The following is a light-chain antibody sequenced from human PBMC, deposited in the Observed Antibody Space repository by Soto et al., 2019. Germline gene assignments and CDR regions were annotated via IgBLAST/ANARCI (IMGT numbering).Light chain of an antibody. CDR2: DVS. CDR1: SSDIGNYNY. CDR3: CSYAGSFIVV. V-gene: IGLV2-11*01. Sequence: SALTQPRSVSGSPGQSVTISCTGTSSDIGNYNYVSWYQQYPGKAPKLIIYDVSKRPSGIPDRFFGSKFGNTASLTISGLQAEDEADYYCCSYAGSFIVVFGTGTKVTVL. J-gene: IGLJ1*01.